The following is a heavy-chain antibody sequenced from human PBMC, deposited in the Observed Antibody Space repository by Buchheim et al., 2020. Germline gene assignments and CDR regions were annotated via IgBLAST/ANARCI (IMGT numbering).Heavy chain of an antibody. CDR3: AKGRGYTSTWFDY. V-gene: IGHV3-43D*03. J-gene: IGHJ4*02. D-gene: IGHD6-13*01. Sequence: EVHLVESGGGVVRPGGSLRLSCAASGFTFEDYAMHWVRQAPGKGLEWVALISWDGGTAYYAESVKGRFTISRDNSKKSLYLQMNSLRPNDTAFYYCAKGRGYTSTWFDYWGQGTL. CDR2: ISWDGGTA. CDR1: GFTFEDYA.